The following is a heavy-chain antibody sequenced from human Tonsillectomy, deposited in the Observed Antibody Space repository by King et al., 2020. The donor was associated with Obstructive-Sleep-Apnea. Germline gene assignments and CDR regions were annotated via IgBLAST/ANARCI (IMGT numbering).Heavy chain of an antibody. CDR2: IFYSGSS. Sequence: VQLQESGPGLVRPSETLSLSCSVSGGSISNYYWSWIRQPPGKGLEWIGHIFYSGSSKYNPSLKSRVTMSVDTSKKQFSFRLTSVTAADTAVYYCAREAPSIDINDPHYQCYFDLWGRGTLVSVSS. CDR3: AREAPSIDINDPHYQCYFDL. D-gene: IGHD3-10*01. V-gene: IGHV4-59*12. J-gene: IGHJ2*01. CDR1: GGSISNYY.